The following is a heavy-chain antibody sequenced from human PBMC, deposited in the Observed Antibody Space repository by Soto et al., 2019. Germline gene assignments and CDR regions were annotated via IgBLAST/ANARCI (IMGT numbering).Heavy chain of an antibody. Sequence: DVQLLESGGGLVQPGGSLRLACAASGFTFGNYAINWVRLAPGKGLEWVSGISGGGGSTYYADSVKGRFTIFRDTSKNTVFLQMNSLRADDTAVYYCAKGFIVVVTVVRPDDAFDVWGQGTMVTVSS. CDR2: ISGGGGST. D-gene: IGHD2-21*02. CDR3: AKGFIVVVTVVRPDDAFDV. V-gene: IGHV3-23*01. J-gene: IGHJ3*01. CDR1: GFTFGNYA.